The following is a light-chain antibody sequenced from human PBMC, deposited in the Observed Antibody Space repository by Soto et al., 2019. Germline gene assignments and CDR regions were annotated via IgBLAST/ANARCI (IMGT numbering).Light chain of an antibody. CDR2: EVS. CDR1: SSDIGAYIY. Sequence: QSALAQPPSASGSPGQSVTISCTGTSSDIGAYIYVSWYQQHPGKAPKLMISEVSRRPSGVPERFSGSKSGNTAPLTVSGLQADDEAHYYCSSYAGSNTFVFGTGTKVAAL. V-gene: IGLV2-8*01. CDR3: SSYAGSNTFV. J-gene: IGLJ1*01.